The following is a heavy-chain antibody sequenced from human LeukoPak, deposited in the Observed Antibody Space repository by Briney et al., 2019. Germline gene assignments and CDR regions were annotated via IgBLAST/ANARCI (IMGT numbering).Heavy chain of an antibody. D-gene: IGHD4-11*01. CDR3: ARDRGGSYSKGRFDY. CDR2: IYYSGTT. J-gene: IGHJ4*02. CDR1: GGSISSGGYY. V-gene: IGHV4-31*03. Sequence: SETLSLTCTVSGGSISSGGYYWTWIRQHPGKGLEWIVYIYYSGTTYYNPSLKTRVTISVDTSKTQFSLKLSSVTAADTAVYYCARDRGGSYSKGRFDYWGQGTLVTVSS.